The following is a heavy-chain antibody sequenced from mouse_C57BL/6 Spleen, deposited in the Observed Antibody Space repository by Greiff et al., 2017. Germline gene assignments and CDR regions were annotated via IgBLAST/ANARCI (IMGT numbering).Heavy chain of an antibody. V-gene: IGHV1-81*01. CDR1: GYTFTSYG. J-gene: IGHJ2*01. D-gene: IGHD1-1*01. Sequence: QVHVKQSGAELARPGASVKLSCKASGYTFTSYGISWVKQRTGQGLEWIGEIYPRSGNTYYNEKFKGKATLTADKSSSTAYMELRSLTSEDSAVYFCAPHYYGSSYYFDYWGQGTTLTVSS. CDR2: IYPRSGNT. CDR3: APHYYGSSYYFDY.